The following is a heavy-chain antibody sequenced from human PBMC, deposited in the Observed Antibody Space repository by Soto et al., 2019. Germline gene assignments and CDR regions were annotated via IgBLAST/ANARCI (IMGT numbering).Heavy chain of an antibody. D-gene: IGHD1-26*01. CDR2: ISYDGSNK. V-gene: IGHV3-30-3*01. CDR3: ARGGSYYAH. J-gene: IGHJ4*02. CDR1: GFTFSSYA. Sequence: PGGSLRLSCAASGFTFSSYAMHWVRQAPGKGLEWVAVISYDGSNKYYADSVKGRFTISRDNAKNSLYLQMNSLRAEDTAVYYCARGGSYYAHWGQGTLVTVSS.